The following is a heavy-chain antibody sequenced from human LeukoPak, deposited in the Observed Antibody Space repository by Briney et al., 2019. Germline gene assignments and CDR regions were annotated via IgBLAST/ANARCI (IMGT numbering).Heavy chain of an antibody. CDR1: GFTFSSYG. CDR2: IWYDGSNR. CDR3: ARNWGDHFDWVHDY. J-gene: IGHJ4*02. Sequence: GGSLRLSCGASGFTFSSYGMLWVRQAPGRGLEWVAIIWYDGSNRYYADSVKGRFTISRDNSKNTLYLQMNSLRAEDTAVYYCARNWGDHFDWVHDYWGQGTLVTVSS. V-gene: IGHV3-33*01. D-gene: IGHD3-9*01.